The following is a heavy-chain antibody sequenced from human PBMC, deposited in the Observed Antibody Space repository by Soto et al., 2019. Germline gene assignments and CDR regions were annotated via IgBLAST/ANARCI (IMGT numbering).Heavy chain of an antibody. J-gene: IGHJ4*02. CDR2: ISGSGGST. V-gene: IGHV3-23*01. CDR3: AKESGLSSGWYPTN. Sequence: VGSLRLSCAASGFTFSSYAMSWVRQAPGKGLEWVSAISGSGGSTYYADSVKGRFTISRDNSKNTLYLQMNSLRAEDTAVYYCAKESGLSSGWYPTNWGQGTLVTVSS. D-gene: IGHD6-19*01. CDR1: GFTFSSYA.